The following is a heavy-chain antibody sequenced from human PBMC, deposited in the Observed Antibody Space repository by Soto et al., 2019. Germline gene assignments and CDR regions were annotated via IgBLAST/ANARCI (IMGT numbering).Heavy chain of an antibody. V-gene: IGHV4-59*01. D-gene: IGHD3-3*01. Sequence: SSETLSLTCTVSSGSISSYYWSWIRQPPGKGLEWIGYIYYSGSTNYNPSLKSRVTISVDTSKNQFSLKLSSVTAADTAVYYCARGGGPFWSGYNRWFDPWGQGTLVTVSS. CDR3: ARGGGPFWSGYNRWFDP. CDR1: SGSISSYY. CDR2: IYYSGST. J-gene: IGHJ5*02.